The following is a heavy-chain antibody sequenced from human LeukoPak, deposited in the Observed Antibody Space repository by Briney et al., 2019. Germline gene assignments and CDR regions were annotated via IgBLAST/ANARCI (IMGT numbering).Heavy chain of an antibody. CDR3: ARDLPYYYYMDV. Sequence: GGSLRLSCAASGFTLSKYNMNWVRQAPGKGLEWVSSISPDSSYIYYVDSVKGRFTISRDNAKNSLYLQMNSLRAEDTAVYYRARDLPYYYYMDVWGKGTTVTVSS. J-gene: IGHJ6*03. V-gene: IGHV3-21*01. CDR1: GFTLSKYN. CDR2: ISPDSSYI.